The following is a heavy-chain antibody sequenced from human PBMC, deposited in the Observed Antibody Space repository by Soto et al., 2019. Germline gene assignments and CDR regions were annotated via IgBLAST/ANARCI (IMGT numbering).Heavy chain of an antibody. V-gene: IGHV4-39*01. CDR1: GASVSSSHY. CDR2: VSYSGSP. Sequence: QLQLQESGPGLVKSSETLSLTCSVSGASVSSSHYWGWIRQPPGKGLEWIGSVSYSGSPYYSPSFKSRITIPVETSNNQCSLRVRSVTATDTAVYFCARHYNTGAGFDYWGQGKLVTVSS. D-gene: IGHD1-20*01. J-gene: IGHJ4*02. CDR3: ARHYNTGAGFDY.